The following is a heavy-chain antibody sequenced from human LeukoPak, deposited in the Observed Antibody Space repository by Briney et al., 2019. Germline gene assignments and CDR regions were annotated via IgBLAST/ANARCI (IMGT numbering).Heavy chain of an antibody. CDR3: ARGASNWNYYYMDV. D-gene: IGHD1-1*01. Sequence: ASVKVPCKAPGGTFSSYAISWVRQAPGQGLEWMGGIIPIFGTANYAQKFQGRVTITTDESTSTAYMELSSLRSEDTAVYYCARGASNWNYYYMDVWGKGTTVTVSS. CDR2: IIPIFGTA. J-gene: IGHJ6*03. V-gene: IGHV1-69*05. CDR1: GGTFSSYA.